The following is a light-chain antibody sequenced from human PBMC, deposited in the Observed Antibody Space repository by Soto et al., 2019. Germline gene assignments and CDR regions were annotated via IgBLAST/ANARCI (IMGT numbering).Light chain of an antibody. CDR1: QAVPNN. V-gene: IGKV1-9*01. J-gene: IGKJ4*01. CDR2: EES. Sequence: IQLTQSPAFLSASVGDRVTITCRPSQAVPNNMAWYQQKPGKPPKLLIYEESTLHSGVPSRFSGRKSGTHFTLTIDSLQPEDFATYYCQQVKTYPRTFGGGTKVDIK. CDR3: QQVKTYPRT.